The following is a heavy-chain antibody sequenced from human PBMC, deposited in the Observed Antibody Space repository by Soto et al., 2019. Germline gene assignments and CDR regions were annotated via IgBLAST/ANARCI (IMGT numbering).Heavy chain of an antibody. CDR1: GGSISSSSYY. CDR2: IYYSGST. Sequence: PSETLSLTCTVSGGSISSSSYYWGWIRQPPGKGLEWIGSIYYSGSTYYNPSLKSRVTISVDTSKNQFSLKLSSVTAADTAVYYCARDAKGLIRYFDWLSRGNWFDPWGQGTLVTVSS. J-gene: IGHJ5*02. CDR3: ARDAKGLIRYFDWLSRGNWFDP. D-gene: IGHD3-9*01. V-gene: IGHV4-39*02.